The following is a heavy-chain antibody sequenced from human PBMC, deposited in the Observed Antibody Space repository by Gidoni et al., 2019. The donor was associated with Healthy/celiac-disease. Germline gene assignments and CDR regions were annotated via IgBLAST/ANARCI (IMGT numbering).Heavy chain of an antibody. J-gene: IGHJ4*02. CDR1: GFTVSTNY. Sequence: EVQLVESGGGLIQPGGSLRLCCAASGFTVSTNYMGWVRQAPGKGLEWVSVIYSGGSTYYADSVKGRFTISRDNSKNTLYLQMNSLRAEDTAVYYCAGESSGSKDEYYFDYWGQGTLVTVSS. CDR3: AGESSGSKDEYYFDY. CDR2: IYSGGST. V-gene: IGHV3-53*01. D-gene: IGHD6-19*01.